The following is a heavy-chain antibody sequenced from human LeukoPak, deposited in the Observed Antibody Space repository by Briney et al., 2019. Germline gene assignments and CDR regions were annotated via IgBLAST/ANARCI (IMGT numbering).Heavy chain of an antibody. CDR1: GFNFTDYY. V-gene: IGHV3-11*04. J-gene: IGHJ4*02. CDR2: ISSSGSSN. CDR3: ARDSQYCTSTSCYIDY. Sequence: GGSLRLSCAASGFNFTDYYMSWIRQAPGKGLGWVSYISSSGSSNYYADSVKGRFTISRDTAKNSLYLQMNSLRAEDTAVYYCARDSQYCTSTSCYIDYWGQGTLVTVSS. D-gene: IGHD2-2*02.